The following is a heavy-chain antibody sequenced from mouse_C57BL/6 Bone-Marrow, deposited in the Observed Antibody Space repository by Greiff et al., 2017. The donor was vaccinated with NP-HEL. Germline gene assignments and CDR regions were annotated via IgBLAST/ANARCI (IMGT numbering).Heavy chain of an antibody. D-gene: IGHD1-1*01. CDR2: IYPRSGNT. CDR3: ARWGLLRYLY. Sequence: VKLQESGAELARPGASVKLSCKASGYTFTSYGISWVKQRTGQGLEWIGEIYPRSGNTYYNEKFKGKATLTADKSSSTAYMELRSLTSEDSAVYFCARWGLLRYLYWGQGTTLTVSS. J-gene: IGHJ2*01. V-gene: IGHV1-81*01. CDR1: GYTFTSYG.